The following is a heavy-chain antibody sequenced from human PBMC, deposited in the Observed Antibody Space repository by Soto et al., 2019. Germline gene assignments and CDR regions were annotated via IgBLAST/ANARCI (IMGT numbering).Heavy chain of an antibody. D-gene: IGHD1-7*01. CDR1: GYTFTSYG. J-gene: IGHJ4*02. CDR2: ISAYNGNT. CDR3: ARDYVASRITGTTLGY. V-gene: IGHV1-18*01. Sequence: GASVKVSCKASGYTFTSYGISWVRQAPGQGLEWMGWISAYNGNTNYAQKLQGRVTMTTDTSTSTAYMELRSLRSDDTAVYYCARDYVASRITGTTLGYWGQGTLVTVSS.